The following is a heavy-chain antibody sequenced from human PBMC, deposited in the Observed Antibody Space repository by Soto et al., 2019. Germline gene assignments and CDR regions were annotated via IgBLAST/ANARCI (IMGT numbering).Heavy chain of an antibody. CDR1: GRSISGYF. J-gene: IGHJ6*02. Sequence: SETLALTCAVYGRSISGYFCCWLRPPPRKVLERIGKNNHSGSTNYNPTLKKRVTISIDTSKNKFSLKLSTVTAADTAVYYCAREYFLVRDNYYGMDVWGQGTTVT. CDR3: AREYFLVRDNYYGMDV. CDR2: NNHSGST. D-gene: IGHD3-10*01. V-gene: IGHV4-34*01.